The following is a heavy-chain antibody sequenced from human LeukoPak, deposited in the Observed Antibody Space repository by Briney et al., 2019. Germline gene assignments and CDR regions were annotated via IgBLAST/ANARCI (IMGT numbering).Heavy chain of an antibody. D-gene: IGHD3-22*01. J-gene: IGHJ4*02. CDR3: STTYHYDSSEGY. CDR1: GFTFSTYA. CDR2: ISGSGGST. Sequence: GGSLRLSCAASGFTFSTYAMSWVRQAPGKGLEWVSAISGSGGSTYYADSVKGRFTISRDNSKNTLYLQMNSLKTEDTAVYYCSTTYHYDSSEGYWGQGTLVTVSS. V-gene: IGHV3-23*01.